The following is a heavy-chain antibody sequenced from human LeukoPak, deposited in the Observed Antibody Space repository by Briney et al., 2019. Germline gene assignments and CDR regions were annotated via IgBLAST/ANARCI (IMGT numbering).Heavy chain of an antibody. CDR3: ARDRDSIFLNP. CDR2: IKKDGSEK. D-gene: IGHD3-3*02. CDR1: GFTFSSHW. J-gene: IGHJ5*02. V-gene: IGHV3-7*01. Sequence: GGSLRLSCAASGFTFSSHWMSWVRQAPGKGLEWVANIKKDGSEKYYVDAVKGRFNISRDNAKNSLFLQMNSLRDEDTAVYYCARDRDSIFLNPWGQGTLVTVSS.